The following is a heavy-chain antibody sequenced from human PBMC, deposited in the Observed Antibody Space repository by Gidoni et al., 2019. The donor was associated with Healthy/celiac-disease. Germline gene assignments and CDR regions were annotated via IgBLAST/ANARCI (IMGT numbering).Heavy chain of an antibody. J-gene: IGHJ4*02. V-gene: IGHV3-9*01. CDR2: ISWNSGSI. D-gene: IGHD6-19*01. CDR3: AKVVGAVAGTWYYFDY. CDR1: GFTFDDYA. Sequence: EVQLVESGGGLVQPGRSLRLSCAASGFTFDDYAMHWVRQAPGKGLEWVSGISWNSGSIGYADSVKGRFTISRDNAKNSLYLQMNSLRAEDTALYYCAKVVGAVAGTWYYFDYWGQGTLVTVSS.